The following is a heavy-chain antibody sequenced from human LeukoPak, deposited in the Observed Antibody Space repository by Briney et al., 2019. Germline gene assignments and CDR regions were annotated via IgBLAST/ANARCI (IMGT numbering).Heavy chain of an antibody. Sequence: PSETLSLACTVSGASISSSSYYWGWIRQPPGKGLEWIGYVYYSGTTYYNPSLKSRVTISVDTSKNQFSLKLSSVTAADTAVYYCARGGYAADAFDIWGQGTMVTVSS. V-gene: IGHV4-31*03. J-gene: IGHJ3*02. D-gene: IGHD5-12*01. CDR2: VYYSGTT. CDR1: GASISSSSYY. CDR3: ARGGYAADAFDI.